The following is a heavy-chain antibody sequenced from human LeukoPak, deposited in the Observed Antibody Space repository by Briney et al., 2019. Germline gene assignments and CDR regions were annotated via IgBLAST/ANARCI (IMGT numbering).Heavy chain of an antibody. CDR1: GFTFDDYA. J-gene: IGHJ5*02. CDR3: AKDRRSSYYGDWFDP. V-gene: IGHV3-9*01. CDR2: ISWNSGSI. Sequence: GGSLRLSCAASGFTFDDYAMHWVRQAPGKGLEWVSGISWNSGSIGYADSVKGRFTISRDNAKNSLYLQMNSLRAEDTALYYCAKDRRSSYYGDWFDPWGQGTLVTVSS. D-gene: IGHD1-26*01.